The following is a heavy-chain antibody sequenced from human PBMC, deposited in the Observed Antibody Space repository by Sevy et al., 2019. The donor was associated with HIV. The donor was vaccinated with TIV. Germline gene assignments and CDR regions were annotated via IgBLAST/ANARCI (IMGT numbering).Heavy chain of an antibody. J-gene: IGHJ6*02. Sequence: KQSQTLSLTCAISGDSVSSNSAAWNWIRQSPSRGLEWLGWTYYRSMWYYDYAGSVKSRISINPDTSKNQFSLQLNAVTPEDTAVYYCARRKDNAMDVWGQGTTVTVSS. CDR3: ARRKDNAMDV. CDR1: GDSVSSNSAA. D-gene: IGHD2-8*01. CDR2: TYYRSMWYY. V-gene: IGHV6-1*01.